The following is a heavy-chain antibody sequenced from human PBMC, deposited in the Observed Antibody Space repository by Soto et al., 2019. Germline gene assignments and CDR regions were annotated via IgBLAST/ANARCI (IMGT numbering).Heavy chain of an antibody. J-gene: IGHJ4*02. CDR3: ARSANGDYFDY. D-gene: IGHD4-17*01. Sequence: ASVKVSCKASGYTFTGYYMHWVPQAPGQGLEWMGWINPNSGGTNYAQKFQGWVTMTRDTSISTAYMELSRLRSDDTAVYYCARSANGDYFDYWGQGTLVTVSS. V-gene: IGHV1-2*04. CDR2: INPNSGGT. CDR1: GYTFTGYY.